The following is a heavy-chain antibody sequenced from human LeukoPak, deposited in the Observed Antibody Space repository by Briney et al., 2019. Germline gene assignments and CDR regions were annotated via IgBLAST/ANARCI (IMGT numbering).Heavy chain of an antibody. Sequence: PGGSLRLSCAASGFTFSSYSMKWVRQAPGKGLEWVSHITSSSRTIYYADSVKGRFTITRDNAKNTLYLQMNSLRAEDTAVYYCAKGQGVYSSSWPNFDYWGQGTLVAVSS. CDR2: ITSSSRTI. J-gene: IGHJ4*02. CDR1: GFTFSSYS. D-gene: IGHD6-13*01. CDR3: AKGQGVYSSSWPNFDY. V-gene: IGHV3-48*01.